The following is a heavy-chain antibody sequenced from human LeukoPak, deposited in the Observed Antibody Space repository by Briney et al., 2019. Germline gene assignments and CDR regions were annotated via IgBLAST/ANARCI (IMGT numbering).Heavy chain of an antibody. Sequence: GGSLRLSCAASGFTFSSYAMSWVRQAPGRGLEWVSAISGSGGSTYYADSVKGRFTISRDNSKNTLYLQMNSLRAEDTAVYYCAKRRLGRDGYSRALFDYWGQGTLVTVSS. V-gene: IGHV3-23*01. J-gene: IGHJ4*02. D-gene: IGHD5-24*01. CDR2: ISGSGGST. CDR1: GFTFSSYA. CDR3: AKRRLGRDGYSRALFDY.